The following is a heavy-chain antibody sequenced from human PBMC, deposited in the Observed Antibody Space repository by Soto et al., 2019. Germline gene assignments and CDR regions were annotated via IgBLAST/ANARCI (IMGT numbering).Heavy chain of an antibody. CDR2: IYWDDDK. Sequence: QITLKESGPTLVKPTQTLTLTCTFSGFSLSTSGVGVGWIRQPPGKALEWLALIYWDDDKRYSPSLKSRLTNTKDTSNNHEVLTMTNMDPVDTATYYCAHRPSYSSGGSGDSGLDYWGQRALFTVSS. CDR1: GFSLSTSGVG. CDR3: AHRPSYSSGGSGDSGLDY. D-gene: IGHD2-15*01. V-gene: IGHV2-5*02. J-gene: IGHJ4*02.